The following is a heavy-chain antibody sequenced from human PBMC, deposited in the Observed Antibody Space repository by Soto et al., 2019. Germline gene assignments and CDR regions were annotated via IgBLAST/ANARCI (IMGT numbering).Heavy chain of an antibody. CDR2: TSHNGCDK. CDR3: ERVFFRQSESYNFDY. V-gene: IGHV3-30-3*01. D-gene: IGHD1-26*01. Sequence: HPGGSLRLSCAASGFAFSSYAMHWVRQSPGKGLEWVSATSHNGCDKFYADSVKGRFTLSRDNAKNTLYLQLDSLRAEDTAVYYCERVFFRQSESYNFDYWGQGTLVTVSS. CDR1: GFAFSSYA. J-gene: IGHJ4*02.